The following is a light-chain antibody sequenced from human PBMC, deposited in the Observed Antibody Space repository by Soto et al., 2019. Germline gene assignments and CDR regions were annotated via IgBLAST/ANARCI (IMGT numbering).Light chain of an antibody. CDR2: AAS. CDR3: QKYNSAPWT. V-gene: IGKV1-27*01. Sequence: DIQMTQSPSSLSASVGDRVTITCRASQGISNYLAWYQQRPGKVPKLLIYAASTLQSGDPSRFSGSGSGTDFILTISSLQPEDVATYYCQKYNSAPWTFGQGTKVEIK. CDR1: QGISNY. J-gene: IGKJ1*01.